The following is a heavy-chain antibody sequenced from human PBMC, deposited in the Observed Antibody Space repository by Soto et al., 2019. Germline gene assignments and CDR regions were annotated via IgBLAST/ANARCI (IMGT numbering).Heavy chain of an antibody. CDR1: GGSISSSSYY. CDR2: IYYSGST. CDR3: AVRGWSITIFGVVITEGYFDY. D-gene: IGHD3-3*01. V-gene: IGHV4-39*01. Sequence: SETLSLTCTVSGGSISSSSYYWGWIRQPPGKGLEWIGSIYYSGSTYYNPSLKSRVTISVDTSKNQFSLKLSSVTAADTAVYYCAVRGWSITIFGVVITEGYFDYWGQGTLVTVSS. J-gene: IGHJ4*02.